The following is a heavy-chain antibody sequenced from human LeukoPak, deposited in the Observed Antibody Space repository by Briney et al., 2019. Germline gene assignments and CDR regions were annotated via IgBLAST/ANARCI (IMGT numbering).Heavy chain of an antibody. CDR3: AREKALRNWYFDL. CDR2: ILNTGSA. V-gene: IGHV4-59*01. Sequence: PSETLSLTCTVSGASISSYYWGWIRQPPGKGLEWIGYILNTGSANYNPSLKSRVTISIDTSKNQFSLKLTSVTAADTAVYYCAREKALRNWYFDLWGRGTLATVSS. J-gene: IGHJ2*01. CDR1: GASISSYY.